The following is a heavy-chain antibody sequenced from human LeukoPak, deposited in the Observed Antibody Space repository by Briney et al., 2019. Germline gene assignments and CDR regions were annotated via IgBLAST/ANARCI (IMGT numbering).Heavy chain of an antibody. V-gene: IGHV1-69*06. J-gene: IGHJ6*03. CDR3: ARDRGIAAPLLYYYYMDV. CDR1: GYTFTGYY. CDR2: IIPIFGTA. D-gene: IGHD6-13*01. Sequence: ASVKVSCKASGYTFTGYYMHWVRQAPGQGLEWMGGIIPIFGTANYAQKFRGRVTITADKSTRTAYMELSSLRSEDTAVYYCARDRGIAAPLLYYYYMDVWGKGTTVTVSS.